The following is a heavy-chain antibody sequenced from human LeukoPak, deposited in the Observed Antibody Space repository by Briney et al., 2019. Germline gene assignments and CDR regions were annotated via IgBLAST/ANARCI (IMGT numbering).Heavy chain of an antibody. CDR2: IIPIFGTA. D-gene: IGHD3-3*01. CDR1: GGTFSSYA. V-gene: IGHV1-69*13. Sequence: GASVKVSCKASGGTFSSYAISWVRQAPGQGLEWMGGIIPIFGTANYAQKFQGRVTITADESTSTAYMELRSLRSDDTAVYYCARLYTIFGVVTTGDVDYWGQGTLVTVSS. CDR3: ARLYTIFGVVTTGDVDY. J-gene: IGHJ4*02.